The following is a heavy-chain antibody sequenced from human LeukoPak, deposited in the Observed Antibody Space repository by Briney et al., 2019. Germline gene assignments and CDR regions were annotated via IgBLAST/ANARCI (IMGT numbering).Heavy chain of an antibody. Sequence: GGSLRLSCAASGFTFSSYAMHWVRQAPGKGLEWVAVISYDGSNKYYADSVKGRFTISRDNSKNTLYLQMNSLRAEDTAVCYCARESAGFDYWGQGTLVTVSS. CDR3: ARESAGFDY. V-gene: IGHV3-30-3*01. J-gene: IGHJ4*02. CDR1: GFTFSSYA. CDR2: ISYDGSNK.